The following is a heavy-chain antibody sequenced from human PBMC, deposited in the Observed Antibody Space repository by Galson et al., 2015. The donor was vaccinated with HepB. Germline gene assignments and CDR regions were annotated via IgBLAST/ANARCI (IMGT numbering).Heavy chain of an antibody. J-gene: IGHJ4*02. Sequence: SVKVSCKASGYTFTSYYIHWVRQTPVQGLGWMGIIDPSGGNATYAQRFQGRVTMTRDTSTSTVYMELSRLRFEDTAVYYCAGAADQYFDYWGQGTPVTVSS. CDR2: IDPSGGNA. CDR3: AGAADQYFDY. CDR1: GYTFTSYY. V-gene: IGHV1-46*01.